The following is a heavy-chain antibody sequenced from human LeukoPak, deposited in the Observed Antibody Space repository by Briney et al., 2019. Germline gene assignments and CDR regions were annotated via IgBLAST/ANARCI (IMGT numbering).Heavy chain of an antibody. CDR2: IYTSGST. Sequence: SETLSLTCTVSGGSISSYYWSWIRQPPGKGLEWIGYIYTSGSTNYNPSLKSRVTISVDTSKNQFSLKLSSVTAEDTAVYYCARSASLFFDYWGQGNLVTVSS. J-gene: IGHJ4*02. V-gene: IGHV4-4*09. D-gene: IGHD3-3*01. CDR3: ARSASLFFDY. CDR1: GGSISSYY.